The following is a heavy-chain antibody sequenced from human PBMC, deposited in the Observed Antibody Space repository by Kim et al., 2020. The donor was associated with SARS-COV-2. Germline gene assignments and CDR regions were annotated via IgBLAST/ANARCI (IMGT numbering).Heavy chain of an antibody. D-gene: IGHD1-26*01. J-gene: IGHJ6*02. CDR3: ARHQEVGAVYYYYGMDV. CDR1: GGSISSSSYY. CDR2: IYYSGST. V-gene: IGHV4-39*01. Sequence: SETLSLTCTVSGGSISSSSYYWGWIRQPPGKGLEWIGSIYYSGSTYYNPSLKSRVTISVDTSKNQFSLKLSSVTAADTAVYYCARHQEVGAVYYYYGMDVWGQGTTVTVSS.